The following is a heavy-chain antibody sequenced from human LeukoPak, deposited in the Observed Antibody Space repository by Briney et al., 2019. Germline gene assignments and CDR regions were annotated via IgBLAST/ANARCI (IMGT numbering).Heavy chain of an antibody. V-gene: IGHV3-7*03. CDR2: IKQDGSEE. CDR3: ARRYFDY. Sequence: GSLRLSCVASGFTISSYWMHWVRQAPGKGLEWVANIKQDGSEEYYVDSVKGRFTISRDNAKNSLYLQMNSLRAEDTAVYYCARRYFDYWGQGILVTVSS. J-gene: IGHJ4*02. CDR1: GFTISSYW.